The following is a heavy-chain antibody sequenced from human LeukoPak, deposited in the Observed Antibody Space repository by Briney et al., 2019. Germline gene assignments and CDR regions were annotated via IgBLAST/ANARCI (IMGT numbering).Heavy chain of an antibody. D-gene: IGHD6-19*01. CDR2: IYSGGTT. J-gene: IGHJ4*02. CDR3: AREGYSSGWNDY. V-gene: IGHV4-59*12. Sequence: SETLSLTCIVSGXSISSYYWSWIRQPPGKGLEWIGYIYSGGTTNYNPSLKSRVTISVDMSKNQFSLKLRSVTAADTAVYFCAREGYSSGWNDYWGQGILVTVSS. CDR1: GXSISSYY.